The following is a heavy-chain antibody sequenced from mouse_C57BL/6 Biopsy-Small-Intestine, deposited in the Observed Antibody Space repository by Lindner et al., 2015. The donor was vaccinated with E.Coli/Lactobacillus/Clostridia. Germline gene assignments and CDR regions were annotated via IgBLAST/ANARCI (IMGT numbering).Heavy chain of an antibody. V-gene: IGHV14-2*02. CDR2: ISGYNGDT. CDR3: ARESRHSLDS. CDR1: GYIFTGYG. J-gene: IGHJ4*01. Sequence: SVKVSCKASGYIFTGYGITWVRQAPGQGLEWMGWISGYNGDTNYAPKFQGRATMTTDTSTTTAYLELRSLRSDDTAVYYCARESRHSLDSWGQGTLVTVSS.